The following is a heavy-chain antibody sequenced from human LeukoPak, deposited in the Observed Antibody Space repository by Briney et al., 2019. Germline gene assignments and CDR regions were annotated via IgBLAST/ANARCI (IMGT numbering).Heavy chain of an antibody. CDR2: INPNSGGT. V-gene: IGHV1-2*04. CDR1: GYTFTGYY. D-gene: IGHD3-9*01. Sequence: ASVTVSFTASGYTFTGYYMHWVRQAPGQGLEWMGWINPNSGGTNYAQKFQGWVTMTRDTSISTAYMELSRLRSDDTAVYYCARGGQYDILAFYYYYGMDVWGQGTTVTVSS. J-gene: IGHJ6*02. CDR3: ARGGQYDILAFYYYYGMDV.